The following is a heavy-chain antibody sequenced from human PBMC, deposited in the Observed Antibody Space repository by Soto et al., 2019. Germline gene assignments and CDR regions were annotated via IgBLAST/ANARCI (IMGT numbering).Heavy chain of an antibody. Sequence: ASVKVSCKASGYTFSSYGINWVRQAPGQGLEWMGWISAHNGNTNYAQKLQGRVTMTTDTSTSTAYMGLRSLRSDDTAVYYCARDSYDFWSGYSHTPFXYWGQGTLVTVSS. V-gene: IGHV1-18*01. J-gene: IGHJ4*02. CDR3: ARDSYDFWSGYSHTPFXY. CDR1: GYTFSSYG. CDR2: ISAHNGNT. D-gene: IGHD3-3*01.